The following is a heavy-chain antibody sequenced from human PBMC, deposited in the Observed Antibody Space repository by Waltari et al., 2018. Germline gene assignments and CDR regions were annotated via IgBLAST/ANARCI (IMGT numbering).Heavy chain of an antibody. J-gene: IGHJ5*02. V-gene: IGHV4-39*07. Sequence: QLQLQESGPGLVKPSETLSLTCTVSGGSISSSSYYWGWIRQPPGKGLEWIGSIYYSGSTYYNPSLKSRVTISVDTSKNQFSLKLSSVTAADTAVYYCARHGFQGGSWEYNWFDPWGQGTLVTVSS. CDR3: ARHGFQGGSWEYNWFDP. CDR1: GGSISSSSYY. D-gene: IGHD2-15*01. CDR2: IYYSGST.